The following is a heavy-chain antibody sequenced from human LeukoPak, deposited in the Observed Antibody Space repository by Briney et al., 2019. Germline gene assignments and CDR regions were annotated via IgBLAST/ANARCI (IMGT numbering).Heavy chain of an antibody. V-gene: IGHV1-18*01. CDR2: ISAYNGNT. D-gene: IGHD6-19*01. CDR1: GYTFTSYG. CDR3: ARGQYSSGWYQYYYYYYMDV. J-gene: IGHJ6*03. Sequence: ASVKVSCKASGYTFTSYGISWVRQAPGQGLEWMGWISAYNGNTNYAQKLQGRVTMTTDTSTSTAYMELRSLRSDDTAVYYCARGQYSSGWYQYYYYYYMDVWGKGTTVTVSS.